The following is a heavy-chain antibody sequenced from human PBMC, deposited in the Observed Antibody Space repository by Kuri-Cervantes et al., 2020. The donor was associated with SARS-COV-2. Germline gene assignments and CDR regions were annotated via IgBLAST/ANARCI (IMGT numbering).Heavy chain of an antibody. CDR1: GGSISTYY. J-gene: IGHJ3*02. D-gene: IGHD6-19*01. CDR3: ARYPTGSSGWYSSDAFDI. CDR2: ISYSGST. Sequence: GSLRLSCTVSGGSISTYYWSWFRQPPGKGLEWIGYISYSGSTNYNPSLKSRVTISVDTSKNQFSLKLSSVTAADTAVYYCARYPTGSSGWYSSDAFDIWGQGTMVTVSS. V-gene: IGHV4-59*01.